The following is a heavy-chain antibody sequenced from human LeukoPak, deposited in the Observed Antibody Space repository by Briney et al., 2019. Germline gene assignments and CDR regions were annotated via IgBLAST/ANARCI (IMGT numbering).Heavy chain of an antibody. Sequence: GGSLRLSCAASGCTFSGYAVSWVRQAPGKGLEWVSSISSSSYSYIYYADSVKGRFTISRDNAKNSLYLQMNSLRAEDTAVYYCARDQGYYTGGSWYSDRGVDAFDIWGQGTMVTVSS. CDR2: ISSSSYSYI. D-gene: IGHD2-15*01. CDR1: GCTFSGYA. V-gene: IGHV3-21*01. J-gene: IGHJ3*02. CDR3: ARDQGYYTGGSWYSDRGVDAFDI.